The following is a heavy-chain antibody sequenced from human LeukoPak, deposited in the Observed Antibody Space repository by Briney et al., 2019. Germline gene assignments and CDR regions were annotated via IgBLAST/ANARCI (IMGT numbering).Heavy chain of an antibody. CDR1: GGAFSGYY. Sequence: SETLSLTRAVYGGAFSGYYWSWIRQPPRGGVEWIGEINHSGRTNYNPSLKSRVTISVDTSKNQFSLKLSSVTAADTAVYYCARGPSGGMDVWGQGTTVTVSS. V-gene: IGHV4-34*01. CDR3: ARGPSGGMDV. CDR2: INHSGRT. J-gene: IGHJ6*02.